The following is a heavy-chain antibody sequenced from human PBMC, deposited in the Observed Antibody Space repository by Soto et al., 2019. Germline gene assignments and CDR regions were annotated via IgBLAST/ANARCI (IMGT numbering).Heavy chain of an antibody. D-gene: IGHD6-6*01. CDR1: GYSFTSYW. J-gene: IGHJ6*02. V-gene: IGHV5-51*01. Sequence: GESLKISCKGSGYSFTSYWIGWVRQMPGKGLEWMGIIYPGDSDTRYSPSFQGQVTISADKSISTAYLQWSSLKASDTAMYYCVKSFSSSYYYYYGMDVWGQGTTVTVSS. CDR3: VKSFSSSYYYYYGMDV. CDR2: IYPGDSDT.